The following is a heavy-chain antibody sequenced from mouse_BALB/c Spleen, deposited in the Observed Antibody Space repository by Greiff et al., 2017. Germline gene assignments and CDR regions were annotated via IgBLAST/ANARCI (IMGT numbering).Heavy chain of an antibody. J-gene: IGHJ1*01. Sequence: EVKLVESGGGLVQPGGSRKLSCAASGFTFSSFGMHWVRQAPEKGLEWVAYISSGSSTIYYADTVKGRFTISRDNPKNTLFLQMTSLRSEDTAMYYCARLAYGNYGYFDVWGAGTTVTVSS. V-gene: IGHV5-17*02. CDR1: GFTFSSFG. D-gene: IGHD2-1*01. CDR2: ISSGSSTI. CDR3: ARLAYGNYGYFDV.